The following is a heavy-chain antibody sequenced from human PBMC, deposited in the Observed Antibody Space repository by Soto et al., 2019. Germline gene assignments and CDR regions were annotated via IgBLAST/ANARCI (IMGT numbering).Heavy chain of an antibody. CDR2: IYSGGST. V-gene: IGHV3-53*01. CDR1: GFTVSSNY. CDR3: ARDQKDEYGDPAKDY. D-gene: IGHD4-17*01. J-gene: IGHJ4*02. Sequence: PGGSLRLSCAASGFTVSSNYMSWVRQAPGKGLEWVSVIYSGGSTYYADSVKGRFTISRDNSKNTLYLQMNSLRAEDTAVYYCARDQKDEYGDPAKDYWGQGTLVTVS.